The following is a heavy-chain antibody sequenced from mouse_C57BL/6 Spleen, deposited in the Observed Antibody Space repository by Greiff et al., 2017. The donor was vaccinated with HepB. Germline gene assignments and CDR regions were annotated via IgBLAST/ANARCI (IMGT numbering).Heavy chain of an antibody. CDR1: GYTFTSYG. J-gene: IGHJ4*01. V-gene: IGHV1-62-3*01. CDR3: ARDGSYYNGMDY. D-gene: IGHD2-12*01. Sequence: QVQLQQPGAELVKPGASVTLSCKASGYTFTSYGMHWVKQRPGRGLEWIGGIDPDSGGTKYNEKFKGKATLTVDKSSSTAYMQLSSLTSEDSAVYYCARDGSYYNGMDYWGQGTSVTVSS. CDR2: IDPDSGGT.